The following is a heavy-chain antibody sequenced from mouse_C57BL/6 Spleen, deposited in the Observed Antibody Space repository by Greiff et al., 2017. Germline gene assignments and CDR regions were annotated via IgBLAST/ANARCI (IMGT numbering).Heavy chain of an antibody. Sequence: VKLQQSGAELVKPGASVKMSCKASGYTFTSYWITWVKQRPGQGLEWIGDIYPGSGSTNYNEKFKSKATLTVDTSSSTAYMQLSSLTSEDSAVYYCARIDITTVARYFDVWGTGTTVTVSS. CDR2: IYPGSGST. J-gene: IGHJ1*03. CDR1: GYTFTSYW. CDR3: ARIDITTVARYFDV. V-gene: IGHV1-55*01. D-gene: IGHD1-1*01.